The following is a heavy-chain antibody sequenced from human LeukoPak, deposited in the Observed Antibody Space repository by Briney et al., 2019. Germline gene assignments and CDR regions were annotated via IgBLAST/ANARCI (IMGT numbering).Heavy chain of an antibody. CDR1: GYTFTSYY. D-gene: IGHD5-18*01. CDR3: AKGLDTATVILTGVDY. Sequence: GASVKVSCKAFGYTFTSYYMHWVRQAPGQGLEWMGIINPSGGSTSFARKFQGRVTMTRDTSASTVYMDLNSLTSEDTAVYYCAKGLDTATVILTGVDYWGQGTLVTVSS. J-gene: IGHJ4*02. CDR2: INPSGGST. V-gene: IGHV1-46*01.